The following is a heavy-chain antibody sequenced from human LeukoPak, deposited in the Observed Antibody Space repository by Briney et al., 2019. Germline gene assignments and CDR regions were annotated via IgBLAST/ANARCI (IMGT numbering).Heavy chain of an antibody. D-gene: IGHD6-6*01. J-gene: IGHJ4*02. CDR3: ARAPIPQLPWGY. CDR1: GYXFTGYY. Sequence: ASVKVSCKASGYXFTGYYIHWVRQAPGQGLEWMGWINPNSGGTNYAQKFQGRVTMTRDTSISTAYMELSRLRSDDTAVYYCARAPIPQLPWGYWGQGTLVTVSS. V-gene: IGHV1-2*02. CDR2: INPNSGGT.